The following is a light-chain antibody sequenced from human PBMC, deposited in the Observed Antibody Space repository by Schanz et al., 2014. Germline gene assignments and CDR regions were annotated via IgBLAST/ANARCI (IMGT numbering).Light chain of an antibody. CDR3: TSYTTTSTLV. V-gene: IGLV2-14*03. CDR1: SSDIGTYNY. CDR2: DVN. J-gene: IGLJ1*01. Sequence: QSALTQPASVSGSPGQSITISCTGTSSDIGTYNYVSWYQQHPGMAPKLMIYDVNNRPSGVSSRFSGSKSASTASLTISGLQAEDEADYYCTSYTTTSTLVFGTGTKLTVL.